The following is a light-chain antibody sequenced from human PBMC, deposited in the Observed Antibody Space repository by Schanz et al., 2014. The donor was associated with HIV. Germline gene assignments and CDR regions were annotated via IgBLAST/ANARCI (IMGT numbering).Light chain of an antibody. CDR1: SSDIGAYDF. J-gene: IGLJ3*02. V-gene: IGLV2-8*01. CDR2: EVN. CDR3: GSYGGSDNMV. Sequence: QSALTQPPSASGSPGQSVTISCTGTSSDIGAYDFVSWYQHHPGEAPKLLIYEVNKRPSGVPNRFSGSKSGNAASLTVSGLQADDEADYYCGSYGGSDNMVFGGGTKLTVL.